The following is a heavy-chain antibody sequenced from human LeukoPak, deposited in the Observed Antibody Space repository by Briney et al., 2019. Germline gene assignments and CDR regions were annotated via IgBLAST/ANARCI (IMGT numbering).Heavy chain of an antibody. D-gene: IGHD2-21*01. CDR1: GYRFSSHW. J-gene: IGHJ4*02. CDR3: ARWGGGDGGFDY. V-gene: IGHV5-51*01. CDR2: IYPGDSDT. Sequence: GEALRNCVRGYGYRFSSHWSGNPRKSAGKRMERMGIIYPGDSDTRYSSSFQGQVILSADNSISTAYLQWSSLKASDTAMYYCARWGGGDGGFDYWGQGTLVRVSS.